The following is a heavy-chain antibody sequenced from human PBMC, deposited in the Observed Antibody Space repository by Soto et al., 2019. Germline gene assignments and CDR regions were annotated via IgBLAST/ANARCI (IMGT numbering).Heavy chain of an antibody. CDR2: IYSDGST. CDR1: GFTVISKY. Sequence: PGGSLRLSCAASGFTVISKYMSWVRQAPGKGLEWVSVIYSDGSTYYADSVKGRFTISRDNSKNTLYLQMNSLRAEDTAVYYCATERGPTYYFDYWGQGTLVTVSS. CDR3: ATERGPTYYFDY. J-gene: IGHJ4*02. V-gene: IGHV3-53*01. D-gene: IGHD2-21*01.